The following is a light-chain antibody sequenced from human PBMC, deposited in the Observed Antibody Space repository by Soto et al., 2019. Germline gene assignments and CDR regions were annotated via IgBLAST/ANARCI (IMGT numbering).Light chain of an antibody. CDR1: QSVGGW. V-gene: IGKV1-5*03. Sequence: DIQMTQSPSTLSASVGDRVTITCWASQSVGGWLAWYQQKPGQVPKLLIYKASTLQTGAPSRFSGSGSGTEFTLTISSLQPDDFATYYCQQYNTYPLTFGGGTKVEI. CDR2: KAS. CDR3: QQYNTYPLT. J-gene: IGKJ4*01.